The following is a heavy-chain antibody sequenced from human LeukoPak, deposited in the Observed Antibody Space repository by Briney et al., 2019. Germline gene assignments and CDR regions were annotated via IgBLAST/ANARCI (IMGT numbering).Heavy chain of an antibody. Sequence: ASVKVSCKASGYSFTSYGISWVRQAPGQGLEWMGWISAYNGNTNYAQKLHGRVTMTTDTSTSTAYMELRSLRSDDTAVYYCARAAYYDILTGYYYYYYMDVWDKGTTVTISS. D-gene: IGHD3-9*01. CDR1: GYSFTSYG. J-gene: IGHJ6*03. CDR3: ARAAYYDILTGYYYYYYMDV. CDR2: ISAYNGNT. V-gene: IGHV1-18*01.